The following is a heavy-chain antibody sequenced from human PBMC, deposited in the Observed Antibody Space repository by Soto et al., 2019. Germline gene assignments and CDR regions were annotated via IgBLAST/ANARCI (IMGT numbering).Heavy chain of an antibody. J-gene: IGHJ3*02. CDR1: GFTFSAYG. V-gene: IGHV3-33*01. CDR2: IWSDDNNK. Sequence: QVQLVESGGGVVQPERSLRLSCAASGFTFSAYGMHWVRQAPGKGLECVAVIWSDDNNKYYADSVKGRFSISRDNSKNTLYLQMNSLGADDTAVYYCARELNTVTTRDAFDIWGQGTMVIVSS. CDR3: ARELNTVTTRDAFDI. D-gene: IGHD4-17*01.